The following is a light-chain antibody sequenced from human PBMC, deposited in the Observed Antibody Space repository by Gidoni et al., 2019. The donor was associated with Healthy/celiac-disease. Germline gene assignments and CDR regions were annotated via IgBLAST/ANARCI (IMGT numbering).Light chain of an antibody. CDR3: QSYDSSLSGSGV. CDR2: GNS. CDR1: SSNIGAGYD. Sequence: QSVLTQPPSLSAAPGRRVTISCTGSSSNIGAGYDVHWYQQLPGTAPKLLIYGNSNRPSGVTDRFSGSKSGTSASLAITGLQAEDEADYYCQSYDSSLSGSGVFGGGTKLTVL. J-gene: IGLJ2*01. V-gene: IGLV1-40*01.